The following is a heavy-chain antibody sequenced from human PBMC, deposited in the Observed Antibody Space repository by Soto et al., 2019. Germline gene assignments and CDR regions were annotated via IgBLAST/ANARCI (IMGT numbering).Heavy chain of an antibody. CDR2: IIPSTGST. CDR3: ARSGSSSDY. CDR1: GGTFSTYA. J-gene: IGHJ4*02. V-gene: IGHV1-69*12. Sequence: QVQLVQSGAEVKKPGSSVKVSCKAFGGTFSTYAVSWVRQAPGQGLEWVGGIIPSTGSTNHAQKFQGRVTITADESTRTVYMELTSLRSDDTAVYYCARSGSSSDYWGQGTLVTVSS. D-gene: IGHD6-13*01.